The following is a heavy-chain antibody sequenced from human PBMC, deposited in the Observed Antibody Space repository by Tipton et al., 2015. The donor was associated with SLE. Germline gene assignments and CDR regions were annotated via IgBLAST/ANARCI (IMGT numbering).Heavy chain of an antibody. CDR1: GGSITSYF. J-gene: IGHJ5*02. Sequence: TLSLTCTVSGGSITSYFWSWIRQPPGKGLEWIGYIYYSGSTNYNPSLKSRVTISVDTSKNQFSLKLSSVTAADTAVYYCARDRHYRGNVWFDPWGQGTLVTVSS. CDR2: IYYSGST. V-gene: IGHV4-59*01. CDR3: ARDRHYRGNVWFDP. D-gene: IGHD5-12*01.